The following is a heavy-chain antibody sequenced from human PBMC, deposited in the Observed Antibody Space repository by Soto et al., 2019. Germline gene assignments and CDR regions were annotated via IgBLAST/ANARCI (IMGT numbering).Heavy chain of an antibody. CDR1: GFTFGDYA. V-gene: IGHV3-49*03. CDR2: IRSKAYGGTT. D-gene: IGHD3-3*01. J-gene: IGHJ4*02. CDR3: TRDAIFGVVIEPVDY. Sequence: GGTLRLSCTASGFTFGDYAMSWFRQAPGKGLEWVGFIRSKAYGGTTEYAASVKGRFTISRDDSKSIAYLQMNSLKTEDTAVYYCTRDAIFGVVIEPVDYWGQGTLVTVSS.